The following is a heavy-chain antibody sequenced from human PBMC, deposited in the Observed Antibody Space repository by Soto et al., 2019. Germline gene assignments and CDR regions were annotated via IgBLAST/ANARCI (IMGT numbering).Heavy chain of an antibody. CDR3: ATPGGCSSTSCYSYFDY. CDR2: IIPIFGTA. J-gene: IGHJ4*02. Sequence: QVQLVQSGAEVKKPGSSVKVSCKASGGTFSSYAISWVRQAPGQGLAWMGGIIPIFGTANYAQKFQGRVTITADESTSTAYMELSSLRSEDTAVYYCATPGGCSSTSCYSYFDYWGQGTLVTVSS. D-gene: IGHD2-2*01. CDR1: GGTFSSYA. V-gene: IGHV1-69*01.